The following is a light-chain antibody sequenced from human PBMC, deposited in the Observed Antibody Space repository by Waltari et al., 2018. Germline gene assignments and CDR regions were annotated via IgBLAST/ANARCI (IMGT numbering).Light chain of an antibody. Sequence: EIVLTQSPGTLSLSPGEGATLSCRASQSVSSSYLAWYQQKPGQAPRLLIYGASSRATGIPDRFSGSGSGTDFTLTISRLGPEDFAVYYCQQYGSSTITFGQGTRLEIK. J-gene: IGKJ5*01. V-gene: IGKV3-20*01. CDR3: QQYGSSTIT. CDR2: GAS. CDR1: QSVSSSY.